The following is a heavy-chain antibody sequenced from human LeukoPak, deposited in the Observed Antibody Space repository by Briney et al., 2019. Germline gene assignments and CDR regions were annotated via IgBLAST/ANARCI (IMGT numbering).Heavy chain of an antibody. CDR1: GFTFSSYG. CDR3: AKDRGSSFGY. J-gene: IGHJ4*02. V-gene: IGHV3-30*18. CDR2: ISYDGSNK. D-gene: IGHD3-16*01. Sequence: GGSLRLSCAASGFTFSSYGMHWVRQAPGKGLEWVAVISYDGSNKYYADSVKGRFTISRDNSKNTLYLQMNSLRAEDTAVYYCAKDRGSSFGYWGQGTLVTVSS.